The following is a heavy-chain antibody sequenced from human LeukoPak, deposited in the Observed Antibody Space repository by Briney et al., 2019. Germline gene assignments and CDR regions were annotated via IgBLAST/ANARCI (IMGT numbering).Heavy chain of an antibody. CDR2: ISSSSSYI. J-gene: IGHJ4*02. V-gene: IGHV3-21*01. CDR1: GFTFSSYS. D-gene: IGHD2-2*01. CDR3: ARERLQNQLLSGLDY. Sequence: GGSLRLSCAASGFTFSSYSMNWVRQAPGKGLEWVSSISSSSSYIYYADSVKGRFTISRDNAKNSLYLQMSSLRAEDTAVYYCARERLQNQLLSGLDYWGQGTLVTVSS.